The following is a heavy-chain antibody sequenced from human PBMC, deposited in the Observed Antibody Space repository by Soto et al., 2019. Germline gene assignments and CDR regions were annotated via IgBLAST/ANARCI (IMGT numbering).Heavy chain of an antibody. CDR1: GGSIDSAAYS. J-gene: IGHJ4*02. D-gene: IGHD6-19*01. CDR3: ARIHWSQSSLDY. Sequence: SETLSLTCAVSGGSIDSAAYSLAWIRQPPGKGLEWIGYVSHRGTAYSIPSLKGRLTLSMDSSQTQFSLKLTSVTAADSAVYYCARIHWSQSSLDYWGRGVLVTVSS. V-gene: IGHV4-30-2*01. CDR2: VSHRGTA.